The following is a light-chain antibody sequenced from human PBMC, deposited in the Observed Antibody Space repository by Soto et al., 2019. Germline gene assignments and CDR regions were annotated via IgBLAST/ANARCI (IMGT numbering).Light chain of an antibody. CDR1: HSVSRR. J-gene: IGKJ2*01. CDR3: HTYNSYSLHT. CDR2: DAS. V-gene: IGKV1-5*01. Sequence: DIQMTQSPSTLSASVGDRITITCRASHSVSRRLAWFQQKPGKAPKLLIYDASSLESGVPSRFSGRGSGTEFTLTISSLQPEDCATYYCHTYNSYSLHTFGQGTKLEIQ.